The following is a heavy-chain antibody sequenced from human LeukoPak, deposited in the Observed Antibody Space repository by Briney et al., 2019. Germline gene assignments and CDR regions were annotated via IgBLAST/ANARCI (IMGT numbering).Heavy chain of an antibody. Sequence: PSETLSLTCAVYGGSFSGYYWSWIRQPPGKGLEWIGEITHSGSTNYNPSLKSRVTISVDTSKNQFSLKLSSVTAADTAVYYCARVRGYSYGLGVYYYNGMDVWGQGTTVTVSS. V-gene: IGHV4-34*01. D-gene: IGHD5-18*01. J-gene: IGHJ6*02. CDR1: GGSFSGYY. CDR2: ITHSGST. CDR3: ARVRGYSYGLGVYYYNGMDV.